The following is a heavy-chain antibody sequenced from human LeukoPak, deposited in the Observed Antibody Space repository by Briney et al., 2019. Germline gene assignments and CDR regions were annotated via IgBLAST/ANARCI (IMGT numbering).Heavy chain of an antibody. J-gene: IGHJ6*02. V-gene: IGHV3-15*04. CDR1: GFTFSTYW. CDR2: TVSEIDGGTT. D-gene: IGHD1-7*01. CDR3: TTDEDWNYARKDV. Sequence: GGSLRLSCAASGFTFSTYWMSWVRQVPGKGLEWVGQTVSEIDGGTTDYAAPVKGRFTISRDDSKSTLYLQMNSLKIEDTAVYYCTTDEDWNYARKDVWGQGATVIVSS.